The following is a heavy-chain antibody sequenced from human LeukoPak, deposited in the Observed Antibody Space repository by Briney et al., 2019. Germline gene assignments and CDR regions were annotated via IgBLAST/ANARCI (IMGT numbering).Heavy chain of an antibody. D-gene: IGHD1-26*01. CDR3: ARFSLVGATPYYFDY. V-gene: IGHV5-51*01. Sequence: GESLKISCKGSGYSFTSYWIGWVRQMPGKGLEWMGIIYPGDSDTRYSPSFQGQVTISADKSISTAYLQWSSPKASDTAMYYCARFSLVGATPYYFDYWGQGTLVTVSS. CDR2: IYPGDSDT. J-gene: IGHJ4*02. CDR1: GYSFTSYW.